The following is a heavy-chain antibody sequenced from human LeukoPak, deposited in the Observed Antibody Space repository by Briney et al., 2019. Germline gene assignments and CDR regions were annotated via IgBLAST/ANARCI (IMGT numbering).Heavy chain of an antibody. J-gene: IGHJ4*02. CDR2: ISSSSSYI. Sequence: PGGPLRLSCAASGFTFSSYSMNWVRQAPGKGLEWVSSISSSSSYIYYADSVKGRFTISRDNAKNSLYLQMNSLRAEDTAVYYCARAGGSTVSHSDYWGQGTLVTVSS. CDR1: GFTFSSYS. D-gene: IGHD4-17*01. V-gene: IGHV3-21*01. CDR3: ARAGGSTVSHSDY.